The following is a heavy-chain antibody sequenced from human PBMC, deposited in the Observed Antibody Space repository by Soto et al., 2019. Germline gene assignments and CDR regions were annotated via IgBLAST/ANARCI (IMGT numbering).Heavy chain of an antibody. Sequence: SETLSLTCTVSGGSISSGDYYWSWIRQPPGKGLEWIGYIYYSGSTYYNPSLKSRVTISVDTSKNQFSLKLSSVTAADTAVYYCARVSSEEWLLYYFDYWGQGTLVTVSS. CDR1: GGSISSGDYY. CDR3: ARVSSEEWLLYYFDY. V-gene: IGHV4-30-4*01. CDR2: IYYSGST. D-gene: IGHD3-3*01. J-gene: IGHJ4*02.